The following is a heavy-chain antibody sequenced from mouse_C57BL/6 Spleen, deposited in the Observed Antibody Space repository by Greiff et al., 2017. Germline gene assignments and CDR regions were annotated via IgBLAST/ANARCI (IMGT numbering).Heavy chain of an antibody. CDR3: ARRRGGSPAWCAY. V-gene: IGHV1-9*01. CDR1: GYTFTGYW. Sequence: QVQLKQSGAELMKPGASVKLSCKATGYTFTGYWIEWVKQRPGHGLEWIGEILPGSGSTNYNEKFKGKATFTVDTSSNTAYMQLSSLTTEDSAIDYCARRRGGSPAWCAYWGQGTLVTVSA. J-gene: IGHJ3*01. D-gene: IGHD1-1*02. CDR2: ILPGSGST.